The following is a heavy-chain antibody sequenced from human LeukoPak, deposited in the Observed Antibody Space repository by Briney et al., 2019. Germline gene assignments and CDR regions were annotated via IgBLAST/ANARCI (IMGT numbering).Heavy chain of an antibody. Sequence: PGGSLRLSCAASGFTVSSNSMTWVRQAPGKGLEWVSVIYSGGSTYYADSVKGRFTTSRDNSKNTLYLQMNSLRAEDTAVYYCAYISGSYHFDYWGQGTLVTVSS. CDR3: AYISGSYHFDY. CDR1: GFTVSSNS. J-gene: IGHJ4*02. V-gene: IGHV3-53*01. CDR2: IYSGGST. D-gene: IGHD1-26*01.